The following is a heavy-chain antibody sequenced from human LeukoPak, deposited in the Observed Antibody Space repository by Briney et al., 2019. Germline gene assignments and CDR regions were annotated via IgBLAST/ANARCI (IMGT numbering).Heavy chain of an antibody. CDR2: IKQDGSEK. D-gene: IGHD1-26*01. CDR3: ARARRAYYLGLLDY. CDR1: GFTFSSYW. V-gene: IGHV3-7*01. J-gene: IGHJ4*02. Sequence: PGGSLRLSCAASGFTFSSYWMSWVRQAPGKGLEWVANIKQDGSEKYYVDSVKGRFTISRDNAKNSLYLQMNSLRAEDTAVYYCARARRAYYLGLLDYWGQGTLVTVSS.